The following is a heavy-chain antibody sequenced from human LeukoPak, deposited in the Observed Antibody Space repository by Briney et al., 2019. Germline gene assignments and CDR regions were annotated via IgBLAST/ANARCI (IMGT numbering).Heavy chain of an antibody. Sequence: SGGSLRLSCAASKFTFTTYGMHWVRQAPGKGLEWVAFIRYDGTNNYYADSVKGRFTISRDNSKNTLYLQMNSLRAEDTAVYYCAKDQGSDHPYFFDYWGQGTLVAVSS. J-gene: IGHJ4*02. CDR1: KFTFTTYG. CDR2: IRYDGTNN. CDR3: AKDQGSDHPYFFDY. V-gene: IGHV3-30*02. D-gene: IGHD6-19*01.